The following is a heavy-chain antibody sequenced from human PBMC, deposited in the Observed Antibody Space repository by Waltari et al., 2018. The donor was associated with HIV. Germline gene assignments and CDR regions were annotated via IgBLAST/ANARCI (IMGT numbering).Heavy chain of an antibody. J-gene: IGHJ4*02. CDR2: IYSGGST. Sequence: EVQLVESGGGLVQPGGSLRLSCAASGFTVSSTYMSWVRQAPGKGLEWVSVIYSGGSTYYADSVKGRFTISRDNSKNTLYLQMNSLRAEDTAVYYCARPRSSGSYYYYWGQGTLVTVSS. CDR3: ARPRSSGSYYYY. CDR1: GFTVSSTY. D-gene: IGHD3-10*01. V-gene: IGHV3-66*04.